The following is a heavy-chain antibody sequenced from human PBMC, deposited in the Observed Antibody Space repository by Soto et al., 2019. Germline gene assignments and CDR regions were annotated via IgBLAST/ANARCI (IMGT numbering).Heavy chain of an antibody. CDR2: GSYSGTT. D-gene: IGHD4-17*01. J-gene: IGHJ4*02. V-gene: IGHV4-61*01. CDR3: ARGATVTKFDY. Sequence: KPSETLSLTCTVSGVSVSSGSFYWAWIRQPPGKGLEWIGFGSYSGTTNYKPSLKSRVTISVDTSRSQISLKVSSLTAADTAVYYCARGATVTKFDYCGRGTLVTVS. CDR1: GVSVSSGSFY.